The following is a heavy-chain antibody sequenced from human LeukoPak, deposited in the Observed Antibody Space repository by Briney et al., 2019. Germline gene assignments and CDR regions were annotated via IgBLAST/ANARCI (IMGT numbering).Heavy chain of an antibody. V-gene: IGHV4-39*01. J-gene: IGHJ4*02. CDR2: IYYTGST. Sequence: SETLSLTCTVSGGSISSTSYYWGWIRQPPGKGLEWIGTIYYTGSTYYNPSLKSRVTISVDRSKNQFSLKLRSVTAADTAVYYCARQAESRIAVAATGLYYFDYWGQGTLVTVSS. CDR3: ARQAESRIAVAATGLYYFDY. D-gene: IGHD6-19*01. CDR1: GGSISSTSYY.